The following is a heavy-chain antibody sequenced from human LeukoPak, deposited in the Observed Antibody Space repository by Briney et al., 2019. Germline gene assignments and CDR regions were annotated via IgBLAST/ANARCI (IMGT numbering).Heavy chain of an antibody. Sequence: GRSLRLSCAASGFTFSSYAMHWVRQAPGKGLEWVAVISYDGSNKYYADSVKGRFTISRDNSKNTLYLQMNSLRAEDTAVYYCAREILEDYYDSSGPDYWGQGTLVAVSS. D-gene: IGHD3-22*01. CDR1: GFTFSSYA. J-gene: IGHJ4*02. CDR3: AREILEDYYDSSGPDY. CDR2: ISYDGSNK. V-gene: IGHV3-30-3*01.